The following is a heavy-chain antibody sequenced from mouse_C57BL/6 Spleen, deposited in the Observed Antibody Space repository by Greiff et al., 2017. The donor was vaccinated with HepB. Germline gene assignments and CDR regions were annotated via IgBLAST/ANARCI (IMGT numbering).Heavy chain of an antibody. V-gene: IGHV1-80*01. CDR1: GYAFSSYW. D-gene: IGHD1-1*01. Sequence: QVQLQQSGAELVKPGASVKISCKASGYAFSSYWMNWVKQRPGKGLEWIGQIYPGDGDTNYNGKFKGKATLTADKSSSTAYMQLSSLTSEDSAVYFCARGDYGSSGYFDVWGTGTTVTVSS. CDR2: IYPGDGDT. CDR3: ARGDYGSSGYFDV. J-gene: IGHJ1*03.